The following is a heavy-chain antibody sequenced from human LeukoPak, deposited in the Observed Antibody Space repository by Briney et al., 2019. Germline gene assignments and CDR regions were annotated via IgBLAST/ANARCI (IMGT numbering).Heavy chain of an antibody. CDR3: VRESRPGGAMGLYHNLDY. CDR1: GFTFSDFW. Sequence: GGSLRLSCAGSGFTFSDFWMTWVRQTPGKGLEWVANIKEDGTEKNLVDSVKVRFTISRDNTKNLLFLEMNNLRGDDTAIYYCVRESRPGGAMGLYHNLDYWGQGTLVAVSS. CDR2: IKEDGTEK. D-gene: IGHD1-1*01. J-gene: IGHJ4*02. V-gene: IGHV3-7*01.